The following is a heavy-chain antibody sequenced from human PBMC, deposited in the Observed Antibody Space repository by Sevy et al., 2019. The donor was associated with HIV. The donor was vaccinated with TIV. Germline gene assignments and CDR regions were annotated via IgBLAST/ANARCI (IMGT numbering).Heavy chain of an antibody. V-gene: IGHV3-7*01. D-gene: IGHD3-3*01. CDR2: IKQDGSEK. J-gene: IGHJ3*02. Sequence: GGSLRLSCAASGFTFSSYWMSWVRQAPGKGLEWVANIKQDGSEKYYVDSVKGRFTISRDNAKNSLYLQMNSLRAEDTAVYYCARDFRILEWWPDAFDIWGQRTMVTVS. CDR3: ARDFRILEWWPDAFDI. CDR1: GFTFSSYW.